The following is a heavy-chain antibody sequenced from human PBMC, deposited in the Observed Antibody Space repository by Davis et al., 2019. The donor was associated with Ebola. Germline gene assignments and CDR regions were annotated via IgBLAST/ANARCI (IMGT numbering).Heavy chain of an antibody. CDR1: GGTFSSYA. J-gene: IGHJ6*02. Sequence: SVKVSCKASGGTFSSYAISWVRQAPGQGLEWMGGIIPIFGTANYAQKFQGRVTITADESTSTAYMELSSLRSEDTAVYYCARAQKGYCSSTSCYRFYYYYYGMDVWGQGTTVTVSS. CDR3: ARAQKGYCSSTSCYRFYYYYYGMDV. D-gene: IGHD2-2*01. V-gene: IGHV1-69*13. CDR2: IIPIFGTA.